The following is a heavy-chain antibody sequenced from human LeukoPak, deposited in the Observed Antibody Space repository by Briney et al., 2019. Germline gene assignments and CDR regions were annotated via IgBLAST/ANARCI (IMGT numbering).Heavy chain of an antibody. CDR2: IRYDGSNK. CDR3: AKSGIAVAGANDAFDI. V-gene: IGHV3-30*02. Sequence: GGSLRLSCAASGFTFSSYGMHWVRQAPGKGLEWVAFIRYDGSNKYYADSVKGRFTISRDNSKNTLYLQMNSLRAEDTAVYYCAKSGIAVAGANDAFDIWGQWTMVTVSS. CDR1: GFTFSSYG. J-gene: IGHJ3*02. D-gene: IGHD6-19*01.